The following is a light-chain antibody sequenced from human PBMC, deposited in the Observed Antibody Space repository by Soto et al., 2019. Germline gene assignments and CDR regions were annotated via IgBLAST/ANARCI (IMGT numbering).Light chain of an antibody. Sequence: QSALTQPASVSGSPRQSITISCTGTSSDFGDGDFVSWYQQRPGNAPKLMIYKVSNRPSGVSNRFSGSKSGNTASLTISGLQAEDEADYYCCSYTRSYTWVFGGGTKLTVL. CDR1: SSDFGDGDF. CDR2: KVS. V-gene: IGLV2-14*01. J-gene: IGLJ3*02. CDR3: CSYTRSYTWV.